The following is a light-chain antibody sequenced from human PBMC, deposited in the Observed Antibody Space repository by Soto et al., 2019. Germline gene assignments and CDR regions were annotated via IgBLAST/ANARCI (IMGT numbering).Light chain of an antibody. CDR1: QGMSTY. CDR3: QIYNGAPWT. V-gene: IGKV1-27*01. J-gene: IGKJ1*01. CDR2: AAS. Sequence: DIQMTQSPSSLSASVGDRVTITCRASQGMSTYLVWYQQKPGTVPKLLIFAASTLQSGVPSRFSGSGSGTDFPITISSLQPEDVATYYRQIYNGAPWTVGTGTQVESK.